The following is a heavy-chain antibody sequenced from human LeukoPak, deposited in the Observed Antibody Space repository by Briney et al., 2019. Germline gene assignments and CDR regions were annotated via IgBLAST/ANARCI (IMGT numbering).Heavy chain of an antibody. CDR3: ARCGIVVVPAQQNYFDY. Sequence: PSETLSLTCAVYGGSFSGYYWSWIRQPPGKGPEWIGEINHSGSTNYNPSLKSRVTISVDTSKNQFSLKLSSVTAADTAVYYCARCGIVVVPAQQNYFDYWGQGTLVTVSS. V-gene: IGHV4-34*01. CDR1: GGSFSGYY. D-gene: IGHD2-2*01. CDR2: INHSGST. J-gene: IGHJ4*02.